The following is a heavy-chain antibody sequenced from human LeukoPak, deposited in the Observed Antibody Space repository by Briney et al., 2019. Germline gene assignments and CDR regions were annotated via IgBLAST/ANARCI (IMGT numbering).Heavy chain of an antibody. J-gene: IGHJ4*02. V-gene: IGHV1-2*02. D-gene: IGHD6-13*01. CDR1: GYTFTSYG. CDR3: ARTLYIAAAPGGFDY. Sequence: GASVKVSCKASGYTFTSYGISWVRQAPGQGLEWMGWINPKNAGTNYAQKFQGRVTMTRDTSTGTAYMELSRLRSDDSAVYYCARTLYIAAAPGGFDYWGQGTLVAVSS. CDR2: INPKNAGT.